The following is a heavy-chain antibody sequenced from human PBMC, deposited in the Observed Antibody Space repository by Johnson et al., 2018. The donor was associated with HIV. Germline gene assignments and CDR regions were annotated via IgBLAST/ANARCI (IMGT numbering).Heavy chain of an antibody. J-gene: IGHJ3*02. D-gene: IGHD5-18*01. CDR2: ISWNSGSI. V-gene: IGHV3-9*01. CDR1: GFTFDDYA. Sequence: VQLVESGGGLVQPGRSLRLSCAASGFTFDDYAMHWVRQAPGKGLEWVAGISWNSGSIGYADSVKGRFTISRDNSKNTLYLQMNSLRAEDTAVYYCASEYSYGSHDAFDIWGQGTMVTVSS. CDR3: ASEYSYGSHDAFDI.